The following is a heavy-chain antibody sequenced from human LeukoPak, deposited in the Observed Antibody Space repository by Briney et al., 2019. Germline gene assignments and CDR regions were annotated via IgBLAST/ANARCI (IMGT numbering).Heavy chain of an antibody. CDR2: ISFDGSNK. CDR1: GFTFSSYA. CDR3: AKERISPAGTYDY. D-gene: IGHD6-13*01. J-gene: IGHJ4*02. Sequence: GGSLRLSCAASGFTFSSYAMHWVRQAPGKGLEWVAIISFDGSNKDYADSIKGRFTVSRDNSKNTLYPQMNSLRTEDTAVYFCAKERISPAGTYDYWGQGTLVAVSS. V-gene: IGHV3-30*04.